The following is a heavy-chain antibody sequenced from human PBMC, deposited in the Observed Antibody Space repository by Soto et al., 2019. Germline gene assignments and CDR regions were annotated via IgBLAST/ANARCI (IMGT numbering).Heavy chain of an antibody. CDR3: ARSDESDY. CDR1: GFTFSNYG. CDR2: IWYDGTSK. J-gene: IGHJ4*02. V-gene: IGHV3-33*01. Sequence: QVQLVESGGGVVQPGRSLTLSCAASGFTFSNYGMHWVRQAPGKGLEWVAVIWYDGTSKYYADSVKGRFTISRDNSKNPLYLQMNSLRAEDTGVYYCARSDESDYWGQGTLVTVSS.